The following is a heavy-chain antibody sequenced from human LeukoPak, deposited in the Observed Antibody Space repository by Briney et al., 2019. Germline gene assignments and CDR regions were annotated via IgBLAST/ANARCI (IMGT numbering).Heavy chain of an antibody. V-gene: IGHV3-33*06. J-gene: IGHJ4*02. D-gene: IGHD3-22*01. CDR3: AKDSGYDSSGYYSDY. CDR1: GFTFSSYG. CDR2: IWYDGSNK. Sequence: GGSLRLSCAASGFTFSSYGMHWVRQAPGKGLEWVAVIWYDGSNKYYADSVKGRFTISRDNSKNTLYLQMNRLRAEDTAVYYCAKDSGYDSSGYYSDYWGQGTLVTVSS.